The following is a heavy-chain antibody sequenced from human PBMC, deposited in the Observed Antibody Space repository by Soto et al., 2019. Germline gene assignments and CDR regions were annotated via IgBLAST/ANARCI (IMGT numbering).Heavy chain of an antibody. Sequence: PGESLKISWKGSGYSSIGYWIGGVRKMSGKGQEWMGINYPSDSDTEYSPSFQGQVTISADKSISTAFLQWSSLKASDTGIFYCARSSYDPNGYYYFDYWGQGSLVTVSS. CDR3: ARSSYDPNGYYYFDY. CDR2: NYPSDSDT. J-gene: IGHJ4*02. D-gene: IGHD3-22*01. V-gene: IGHV5-51*01. CDR1: GYSSIGYW.